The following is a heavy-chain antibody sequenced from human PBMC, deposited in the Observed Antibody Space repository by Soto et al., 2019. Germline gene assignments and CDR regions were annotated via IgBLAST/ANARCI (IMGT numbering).Heavy chain of an antibody. D-gene: IGHD2-2*01. J-gene: IGHJ6*03. Sequence: QVQLQESGPGLVRPSETLSLTCTVSGGSFSSYYWTWIRQSPGKGLEWIGYIYYSGSTDYNPSLRGRRAISIDTSKNQFSLRLNSMTAADTAVYYCAGRDCSGTNCYYLDYYYMDVWGKGTTVTVSS. CDR1: GGSFSSYY. CDR3: AGRDCSGTNCYYLDYYYMDV. V-gene: IGHV4-59*08. CDR2: IYYSGST.